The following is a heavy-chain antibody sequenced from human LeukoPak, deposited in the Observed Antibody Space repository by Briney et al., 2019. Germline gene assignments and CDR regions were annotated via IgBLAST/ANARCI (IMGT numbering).Heavy chain of an antibody. CDR2: INADGSSA. Sequence: PGGSLRLSCAASGFTLSNYWMHWVRQAPGKGLVWVSRINADGSSASYADSVKGRFTISRDNAKNSLYLQMNSLRAEDTAVYYCARAPHYSNYGPYYYGMDVWGQGTTVTVSS. CDR1: GFTLSNYW. V-gene: IGHV3-74*01. CDR3: ARAPHYSNYGPYYYGMDV. J-gene: IGHJ6*02. D-gene: IGHD4-11*01.